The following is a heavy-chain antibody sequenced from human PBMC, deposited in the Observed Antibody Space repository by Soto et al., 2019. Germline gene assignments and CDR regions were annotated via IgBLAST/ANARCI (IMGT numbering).Heavy chain of an antibody. J-gene: IGHJ6*02. CDR2: LYSNGRT. V-gene: IGHV3-66*01. CDR1: GFTVSSHY. D-gene: IGHD3-9*01. CDR3: ARSLDGNYYYGMDV. Sequence: EVQLVESGGGLVQPGGSLRLSCAASGFTVSSHYMTWVRQAPGKGLDWVSLLYSNGRTYYADSVKGRVTISRDNSKNTVYLQLNSLRAQETAVYYCARSLDGNYYYGMDVWGQGTTVIVSS.